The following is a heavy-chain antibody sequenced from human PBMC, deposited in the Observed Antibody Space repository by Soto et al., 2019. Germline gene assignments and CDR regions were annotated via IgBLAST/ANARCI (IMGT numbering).Heavy chain of an antibody. V-gene: IGHV3-23*01. J-gene: IGHJ5*01. D-gene: IGHD2-2*01. CDR2: ISAAGGSA. Sequence: GGSLRLSCAASGFTFSSYGMSWVRQAPGKGLEWVSSISAAGGSAYYADPVKGRFTISRDNSKNTLYLQMNSLRAEDTAVYYCAKPPPYCSSNTCYFPFDSWGQGTLVTVSS. CDR3: AKPPPYCSSNTCYFPFDS. CDR1: GFTFSSYG.